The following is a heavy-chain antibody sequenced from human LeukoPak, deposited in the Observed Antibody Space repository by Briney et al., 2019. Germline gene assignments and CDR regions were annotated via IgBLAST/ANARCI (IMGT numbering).Heavy chain of an antibody. CDR3: ARIPNLDYGDHDRGLDS. CDR2: ISFRGTT. CDR1: GGSISSYY. V-gene: IGHV4-59*05. Sequence: SETLSLTCTVSGGSISSYYWSWIRQPPGKGLEWIGSISFRGTTYYNASLKSRVTISIDTSRTQFSLKLNSVTRADTAVYYCARIPNLDYGDHDRGLDSWGQGTLVTVSS. J-gene: IGHJ4*02. D-gene: IGHD4/OR15-4a*01.